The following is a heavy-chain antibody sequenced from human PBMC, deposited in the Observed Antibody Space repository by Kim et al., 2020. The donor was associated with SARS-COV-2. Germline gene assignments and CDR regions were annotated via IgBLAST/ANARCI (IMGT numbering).Heavy chain of an antibody. CDR3: ARQGAWGDGYSHFDY. CDR1: GGSISSSSYY. J-gene: IGHJ4*02. V-gene: IGHV4-39*01. Sequence: SETLSLTCTVSGGSISSSSYYWGWIRQPPGKGLEWIGSIYYSGSTYYNPSLKSRVTISVDTSKNQFSLKLSSVTAADTAVYYCARQGAWGDGYSHFDYWGQGTLVTVSS. CDR2: IYYSGST. D-gene: IGHD4-4*01.